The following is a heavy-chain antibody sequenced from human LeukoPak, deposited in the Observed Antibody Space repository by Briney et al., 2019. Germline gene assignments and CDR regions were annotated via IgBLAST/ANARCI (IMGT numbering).Heavy chain of an antibody. J-gene: IGHJ4*02. Sequence: PSETLSLTCTVSGGSISSGGYYWSWIRQPPGKGLEWIGYIYHSGSTYYNPSLKSRVTISVDRSKNQFSLKLSSVTAADTAVYYCAREDSYYYGSGSYPFDYWGQGTLVTVSS. CDR3: AREDSYYYGSGSYPFDY. CDR1: GGSISSGGYY. CDR2: IYHSGST. D-gene: IGHD3-10*01. V-gene: IGHV4-30-2*01.